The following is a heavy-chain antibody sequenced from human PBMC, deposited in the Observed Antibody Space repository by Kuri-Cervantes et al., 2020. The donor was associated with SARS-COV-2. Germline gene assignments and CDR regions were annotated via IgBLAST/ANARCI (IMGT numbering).Heavy chain of an antibody. CDR1: GYTFSDYY. V-gene: IGHV1-2*02. Sequence: ASVKVSCKSSGYTFSDYYMHWVRQAPGQGPEWRGWINPIGGTNSSQKFQGRVTMTRDTSTSTVHMELSRLRFDDTAVFYCARNRRTGEYSFGFDLWGQGTLVTVSS. D-gene: IGHD4-11*01. J-gene: IGHJ4*02. CDR2: INPIGGT. CDR3: ARNRRTGEYSFGFDL.